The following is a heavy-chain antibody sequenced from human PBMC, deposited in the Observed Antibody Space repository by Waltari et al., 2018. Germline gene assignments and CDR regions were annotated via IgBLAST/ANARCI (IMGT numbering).Heavy chain of an antibody. J-gene: IGHJ4*02. V-gene: IGHV1-2*02. CDR2: INPNSGGT. CDR3: AREWVAVLVGATQSLDY. CDR1: GYTFTGNY. D-gene: IGHD2-15*01. Sequence: QVQLVQSGAEVKKPGASVKVSCEASGYTFTGNYIHLVRQAPGQGLEWMGWINPNSGGTHYSQKFQDRVTMTRDTSISTAYMELSSLRSDDTAVYYCAREWVAVLVGATQSLDYWGQGTLVTVSS.